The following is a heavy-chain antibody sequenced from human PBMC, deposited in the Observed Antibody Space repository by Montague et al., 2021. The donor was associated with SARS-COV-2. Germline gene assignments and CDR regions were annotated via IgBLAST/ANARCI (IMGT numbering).Heavy chain of an antibody. D-gene: IGHD3-16*01. CDR2: AYYSGST. V-gene: IGHV4-59*01. Sequence: SETLSLTCSVSGASMKSYYWTWVRQSPGKGLQWIGYAYYSGSTSYDPSLQSRLTMTVDTSKNQFTLRLMSVTAADSAVYYCARVVGMIGGITHFDYWGQGLPVTVSS. CDR3: ARVVGMIGGITHFDY. CDR1: GASMKSYY. J-gene: IGHJ4*02.